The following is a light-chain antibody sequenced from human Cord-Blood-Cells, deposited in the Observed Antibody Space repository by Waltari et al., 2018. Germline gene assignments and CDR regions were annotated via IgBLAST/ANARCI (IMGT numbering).Light chain of an antibody. CDR2: EVS. J-gene: IGLJ1*01. CDR1: SSDVGGYNL. V-gene: IGLV2-23*02. CDR3: CSYAGSSTYV. Sequence: QSALTQPAPVSGSPGQSITISCPGTSSDVGGYNLVSWYQQHPGKAPKLMIYEVSKRPSGVSNRFSGSKSGNTASLTISGLQAEDEADYYCCSYAGSSTYVFGTGTKVTVL.